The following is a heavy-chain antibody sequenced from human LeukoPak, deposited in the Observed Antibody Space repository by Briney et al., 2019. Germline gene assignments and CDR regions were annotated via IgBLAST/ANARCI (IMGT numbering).Heavy chain of an antibody. CDR1: GFTISDYW. V-gene: IGHV3-7*01. J-gene: IGHJ4*02. CDR3: ARRTSEMNYLDY. CDR2: INEDGSEK. D-gene: IGHD1-1*01. Sequence: GSLRLSCAASGFTISDYWMSWVRQAPGKGLEWVANINEDGSEKNYVDSVKGRFTISRDNAKNSLSLQMNSLRVEDTAVYYCARRTSEMNYLDYWGQGTLVTVSS.